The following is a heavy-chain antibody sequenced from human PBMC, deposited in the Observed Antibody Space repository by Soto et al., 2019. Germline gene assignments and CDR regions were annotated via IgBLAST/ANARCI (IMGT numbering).Heavy chain of an antibody. CDR3: ARSRGGTSCDY. CDR2: SRNKANSYTT. D-gene: IGHD2-2*01. J-gene: IGHJ4*02. V-gene: IGHV3-72*01. Sequence: EVQLVESGGGLVQPGGSLRLSCAASGFTFSDYYMDWVRQAPGKGLEWIGRSRNKANSYTTEYAASVKGRFTISRDDSKNSLNLQMHSLKTEYTAVYYCARSRGGTSCDYCGQGTQVTVPS. CDR1: GFTFSDYY.